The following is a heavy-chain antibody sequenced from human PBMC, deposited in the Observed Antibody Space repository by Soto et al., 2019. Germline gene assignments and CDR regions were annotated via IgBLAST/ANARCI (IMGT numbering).Heavy chain of an antibody. CDR3: ARALSPYYYYGMDV. V-gene: IGHV4-30-2*01. J-gene: IGHJ6*02. Sequence: QLQLQESGSGLVKPSQTLSLTCAVSGGSISSGGYSWSWIRQPPGKGLEWIGYIYHSGSTYYNPSLKSRVTLSVDRSKNQFSLKLSSVTAADTAVYYCARALSPYYYYGMDVWGQGTTVTVSS. CDR1: GGSISSGGYS. CDR2: IYHSGST.